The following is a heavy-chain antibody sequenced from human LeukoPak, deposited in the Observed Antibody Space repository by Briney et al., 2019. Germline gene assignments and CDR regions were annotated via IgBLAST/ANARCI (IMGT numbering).Heavy chain of an antibody. CDR2: ISYDGRNQ. CDR1: GFTFSTFG. D-gene: IGHD3-10*01. CDR3: AKDPRLLLLWLGEPGYYFQY. V-gene: IGHV3-30*18. J-gene: IGHJ4*02. Sequence: GGSLRLSCAASGFTFSTFGMHWVRQAPGKGLEWLSLISYDGRNQYYADSVKGRFSISRDNSKTTLYLQMNSLIPEDTAVYYCAKDPRLLLLWLGEPGYYFQYWGQGTLVTVSS.